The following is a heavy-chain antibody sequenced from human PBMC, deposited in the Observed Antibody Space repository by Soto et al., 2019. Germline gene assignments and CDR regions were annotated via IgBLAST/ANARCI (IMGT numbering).Heavy chain of an antibody. CDR1: GFTVRSYG. V-gene: IGHV3-30*03. J-gene: IGHJ6*02. D-gene: IGHD2-2*02. CDR2: ISYDGSNK. CDR3: ATTRDDSSTSCYTQGGCYYSYGMDV. Sequence: SLGLACAASGFTVRSYGMHWVRQAPGKGLEWVAVISYDGSNKYYADSVKGRFTISRDNSKNTLYLQMNSLRAEDTAVYYCATTRDDSSTSCYTQGGCYYSYGMDVWGQGTTVTVSS.